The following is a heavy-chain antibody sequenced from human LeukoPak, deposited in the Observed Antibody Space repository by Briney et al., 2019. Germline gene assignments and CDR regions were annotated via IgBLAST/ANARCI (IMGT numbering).Heavy chain of an antibody. V-gene: IGHV4-59*01. Sequence: ASETLSLTCTVSGGSISSYYWSWIRQPPGKGLEWIGYIYYSGSTNYNPSLKSRVTISVDTSKNQFSLKLSSVTAADTAVYYCARVNYYDSSGYYLFDPWGQGTLVTVSS. CDR2: IYYSGST. J-gene: IGHJ5*02. CDR1: GGSISSYY. CDR3: ARVNYYDSSGYYLFDP. D-gene: IGHD3-22*01.